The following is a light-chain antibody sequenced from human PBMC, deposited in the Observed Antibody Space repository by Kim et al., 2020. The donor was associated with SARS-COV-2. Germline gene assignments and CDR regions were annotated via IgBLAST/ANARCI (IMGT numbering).Light chain of an antibody. CDR1: SGSIASNY. J-gene: IGLJ3*02. V-gene: IGLV6-57*03. CDR3: QSYDSSNLWV. Sequence: KTVTISCTRSSGSIASNYVKWYQQRPGSAPTTVIYEDNQRPSGVPDRFSGSIDSSSNSASLTISGLKTEDEADYYCQSYDSSNLWVFGGGTQLTVL. CDR2: EDN.